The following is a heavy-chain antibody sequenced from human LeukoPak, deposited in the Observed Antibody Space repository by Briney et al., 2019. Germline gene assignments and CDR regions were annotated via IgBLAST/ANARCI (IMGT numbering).Heavy chain of an antibody. Sequence: GGSLRLSCAASGINFRTSGMHWVRQAPGKGLEWVTFIQNDGSDKYYAASVKGRFTISRDNAKNSLYLQMNSLRAEDTAVYYCAREGRFLEWLFLWGQGTLVTVSS. CDR1: GINFRTSG. V-gene: IGHV3-30*02. J-gene: IGHJ4*02. D-gene: IGHD3-3*01. CDR2: IQNDGSDK. CDR3: AREGRFLEWLFL.